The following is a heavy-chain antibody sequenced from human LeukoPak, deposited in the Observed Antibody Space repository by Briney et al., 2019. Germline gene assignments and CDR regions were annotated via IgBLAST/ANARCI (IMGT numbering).Heavy chain of an antibody. D-gene: IGHD6-13*01. CDR3: ARDTPQHLKRYDY. CDR1: GYNFDKFG. J-gene: IGHJ4*02. CDR2: INTHNGNT. Sequence: GASVKVSCKASGYNFDKFGIAWVRQAPGQGLEWMGWINTHNGNTKYAQQYQGRVIMTTDTSTSTVYMELRSLRSDDTAVYFCARDTPQHLKRYDYWGQGTQVTVSS. V-gene: IGHV1-18*01.